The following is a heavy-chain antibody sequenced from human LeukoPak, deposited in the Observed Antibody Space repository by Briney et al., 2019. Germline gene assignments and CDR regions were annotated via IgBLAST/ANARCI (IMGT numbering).Heavy chain of an antibody. CDR1: GFTFSGYG. J-gene: IGHJ4*02. CDR2: ISYDGSNT. D-gene: IGHD3-10*01. V-gene: IGHV3-30*03. CDR3: AREGYYGSGSPPSLYFDY. Sequence: GGSLRLSCTASGFTFSGYGMHWVRQAPGMGLEWVAIISYDGSNTFYGDSVKGRFTISRDNSRSTLYLQMNSLRPEDTAIYYCAREGYYGSGSPPSLYFDYWGQGTLVTVSS.